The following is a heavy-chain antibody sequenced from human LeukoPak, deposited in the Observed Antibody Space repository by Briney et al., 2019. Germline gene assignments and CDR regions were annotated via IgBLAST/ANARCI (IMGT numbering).Heavy chain of an antibody. CDR3: ARAVDSSSWYRWFDP. CDR1: GGSFSGYY. J-gene: IGHJ5*02. Sequence: SETLSLTCAVYGGSFSGYYWSWIRQPPGKGLEWIGEINHSGSTNYNPSLKSRVTISVDTSKNQFSLKLSSVTAADTAVYYCARAVDSSSWYRWFDPWGQGTLVIVSS. V-gene: IGHV4-34*01. D-gene: IGHD6-13*01. CDR2: INHSGST.